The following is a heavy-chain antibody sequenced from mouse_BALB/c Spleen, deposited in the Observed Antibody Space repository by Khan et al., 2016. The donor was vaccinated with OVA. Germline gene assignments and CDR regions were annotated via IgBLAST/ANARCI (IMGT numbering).Heavy chain of an antibody. Sequence: QVQLKQSGAELARPGASVKLSCKASGYTFTDYYINWVKQRPGQGLEWIGEISPGSGDTNYNEKFKGQATLTADKSSSTVYLQLSSLTAEASAVYFCARTNYCGYTFAYWGQGTLVTVSA. D-gene: IGHD1-2*01. V-gene: IGHV1-77*01. CDR2: ISPGSGDT. CDR3: ARTNYCGYTFAY. CDR1: GYTFTDYY. J-gene: IGHJ3*01.